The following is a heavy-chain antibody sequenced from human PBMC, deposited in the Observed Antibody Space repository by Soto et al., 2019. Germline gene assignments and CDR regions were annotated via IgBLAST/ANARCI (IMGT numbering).Heavy chain of an antibody. J-gene: IGHJ6*02. V-gene: IGHV1-3*01. CDR1: GYSFSTYS. CDR3: ARGKGMEENYYYHGMDV. D-gene: IGHD1-1*01. Sequence: QVQVVQSGAEVKKPGASVKVSCKASGYSFSTYSMHWVRQAPGQGLEWMGWINGANGNTRYSQKFKDSVSISRDTPASTGYMELSRLRSEDTAVYYCARGKGMEENYYYHGMDVWGPGATVIVSS. CDR2: INGANGNT.